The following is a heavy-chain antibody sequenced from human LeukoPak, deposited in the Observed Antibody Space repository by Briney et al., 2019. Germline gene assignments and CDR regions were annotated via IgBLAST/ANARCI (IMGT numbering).Heavy chain of an antibody. J-gene: IGHJ6*03. CDR2: ISGSGGST. CDR3: AKDGGGTIFGMVIIVHYMDV. D-gene: IGHD3-3*01. V-gene: IGHV3-23*01. CDR1: GFIFRNYG. Sequence: GGTLRLSCAASGFIFRNYGMNWVRQAPGKGLEWVSTISGSGGSTYYADSVKGRFTISRDNSNNTLSLQMNSLRVEDTAVYYCAKDGGGTIFGMVIIVHYMDVWGKGTTVTVSS.